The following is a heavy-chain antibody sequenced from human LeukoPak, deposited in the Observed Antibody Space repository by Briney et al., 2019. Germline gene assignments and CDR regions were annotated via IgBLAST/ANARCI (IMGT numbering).Heavy chain of an antibody. D-gene: IGHD3-22*01. CDR1: GYTFTSYD. Sequence: ASVKVSCKASGYTFTSYDINWVRQATGQGLEWMGWMNPNSGNTGYAQKFQGRVTMTRNTSISTAYMELSSLRSEDTAVYYCARTPHTYYYDSSGYYLPNWFDPWGQGTLVTVSS. J-gene: IGHJ5*02. CDR2: MNPNSGNT. V-gene: IGHV1-8*01. CDR3: ARTPHTYYYDSSGYYLPNWFDP.